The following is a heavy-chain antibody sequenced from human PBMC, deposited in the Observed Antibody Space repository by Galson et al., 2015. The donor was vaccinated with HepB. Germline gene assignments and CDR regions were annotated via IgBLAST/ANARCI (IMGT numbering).Heavy chain of an antibody. V-gene: IGHV3-30-3*01. J-gene: IGHJ4*02. Sequence: SLRLSCAASGFTFRSYAMHWVRQAPGKGLEWVAVISYDGSNKYYADSVKGRFTISRDNSKNTLYLQMNSLRAEDTAVYYCARSSPEGDFWSGYATFDYWGQGTLVTVSS. CDR2: ISYDGSNK. D-gene: IGHD3-3*01. CDR1: GFTFRSYA. CDR3: ARSSPEGDFWSGYATFDY.